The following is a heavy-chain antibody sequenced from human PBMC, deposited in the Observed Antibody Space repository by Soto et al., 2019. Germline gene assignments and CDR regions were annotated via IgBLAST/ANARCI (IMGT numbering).Heavy chain of an antibody. V-gene: IGHV4-34*01. J-gene: IGHJ3*02. CDR1: GWSFSGYY. D-gene: IGHD5-12*01. CDR3: ASNAVVTTITPDAFDI. Sequence: SETLSLTCAFYGWSFSGYYWSWIRQPPGKGLEWIGEINHSGSTNYNPSLKSRVTISVDTSKNQFSLKLSSVTAADTAVYYCASNAVVTTITPDAFDIWGQGTMVTVSS. CDR2: INHSGST.